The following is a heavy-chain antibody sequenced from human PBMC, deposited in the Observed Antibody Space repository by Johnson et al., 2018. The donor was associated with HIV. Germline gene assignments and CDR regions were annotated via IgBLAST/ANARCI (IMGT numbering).Heavy chain of an antibody. CDR2: ISYDGSNK. J-gene: IGHJ3*02. CDR3: ARRWIVAARPPENAFDI. Sequence: QVQLVESGGGVVQPGRSLRLSCAASGFIFSSYVMYWVRQAPGKGLEWVAVISYDGSNKYYADSVKGRFTISRDNSRNSLYLQMNSLRAEDTAVYYWARRWIVAARPPENAFDIWGQGTMVTVSS. V-gene: IGHV3-30*04. CDR1: GFIFSSYV. D-gene: IGHD6-6*01.